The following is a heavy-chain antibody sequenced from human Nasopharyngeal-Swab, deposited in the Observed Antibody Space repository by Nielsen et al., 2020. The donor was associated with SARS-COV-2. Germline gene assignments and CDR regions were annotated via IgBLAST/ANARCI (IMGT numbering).Heavy chain of an antibody. Sequence: VRQAPGKGLEWIAEIYHTGDTYYNPSLSSRVTISVDKSNNQFSLKLSSVTAADTAVYYCAKELHLRHAFDLWGQGTLVTVSS. V-gene: IGHV4-4*02. CDR2: IYHTGDT. J-gene: IGHJ4*02. CDR3: AKELHLRHAFDL. D-gene: IGHD3-16*01.